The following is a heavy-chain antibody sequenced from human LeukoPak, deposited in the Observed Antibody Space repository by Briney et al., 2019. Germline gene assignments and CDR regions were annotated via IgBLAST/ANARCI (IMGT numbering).Heavy chain of an antibody. V-gene: IGHV4-59*01. CDR2: ISFSGST. Sequence: SETLSLTCTVSGGSISSYYWSWIRQPPGKGLEWIGYISFSGSTNYNPSLRSRVTISGDTSKNQFSLKLNSVTAADTAVYYCARDNGDYGDYWGQGTLVTVSS. J-gene: IGHJ4*02. CDR3: ARDNGDYGDY. CDR1: GGSISSYY. D-gene: IGHD4-17*01.